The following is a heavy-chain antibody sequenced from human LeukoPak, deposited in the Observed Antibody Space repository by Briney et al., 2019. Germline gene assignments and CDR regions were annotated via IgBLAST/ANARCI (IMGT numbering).Heavy chain of an antibody. CDR3: ARDRAWGIVVATQYFDL. J-gene: IGHJ2*01. Sequence: SETLSLTCTVSGGSISRGGYYWTWVRQHPGKGLEWIGYIYYSGSTYYNPSLKSRVTISVDTSKNQFSLNLTSVTAADTAVYYGARDRAWGIVVATQYFDLWGRGTLITVSS. CDR1: GGSISRGGYY. D-gene: IGHD3-22*01. V-gene: IGHV4-31*03. CDR2: IYYSGST.